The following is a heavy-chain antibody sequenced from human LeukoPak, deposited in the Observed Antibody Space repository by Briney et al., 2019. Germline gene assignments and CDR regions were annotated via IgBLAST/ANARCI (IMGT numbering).Heavy chain of an antibody. CDR2: IYYSGST. CDR3: ARDSQGGYYDSSPWAFDI. V-gene: IGHV4-31*03. Sequence: TSQTLSLTCTVSGGSISSGGYYWSWIRQHPGKGLEWIGYIYYSGSTYYNPSLKSRVTISVDTSKNQFSLKLSPVTAADTAVYYCARDSQGGYYDSSPWAFDIWGQGTMVTVSS. CDR1: GGSISSGGYY. J-gene: IGHJ3*02. D-gene: IGHD3-22*01.